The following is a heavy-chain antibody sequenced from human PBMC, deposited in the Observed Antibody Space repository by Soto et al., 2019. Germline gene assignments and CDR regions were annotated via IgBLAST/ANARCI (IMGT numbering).Heavy chain of an antibody. CDR3: ARDIAPPHTVTTGGRDYYYYMDV. CDR2: IYSGGST. CDR1: GFTVSSNY. D-gene: IGHD4-17*01. V-gene: IGHV3-66*01. Sequence: GGSLRLSCAASGFTVSSNYMSWVRQAPGKGLEWVSVIYSGGSTYYADSVKGRFTISRDNSKNTLYLQMNSLRAEDTAVYYCARDIAPPHTVTTGGRDYYYYMDVWGKGTTVTVSS. J-gene: IGHJ6*03.